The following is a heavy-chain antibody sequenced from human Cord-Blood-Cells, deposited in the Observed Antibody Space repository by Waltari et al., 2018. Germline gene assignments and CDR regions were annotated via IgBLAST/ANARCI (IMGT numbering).Heavy chain of an antibody. Sequence: QVQLVQSGAEVKTPGASVKVSCKASGYTFTSYAMHWVRQAPGQRLEWMGWINAGNGNTKYSQKFQGRVTITRDTSASTPYMELSSLRSEDTAVYYCARKYYDSSGLHAFDIWGQGTMVTVSS. D-gene: IGHD3-22*01. V-gene: IGHV1-3*01. J-gene: IGHJ3*02. CDR1: GYTFTSYA. CDR3: ARKYYDSSGLHAFDI. CDR2: INAGNGNT.